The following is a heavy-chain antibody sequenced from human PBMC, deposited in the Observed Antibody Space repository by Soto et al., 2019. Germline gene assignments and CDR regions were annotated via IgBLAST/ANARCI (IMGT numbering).Heavy chain of an antibody. CDR2: IYSGGST. CDR1: GFTVSSNY. D-gene: IGHD6-19*01. V-gene: IGHV3-66*01. Sequence: EVQLVESGGGLVQPGGSLRLSCAASGFTVSSNYMSWVRQAPGKGLEWVSVIYSGGSTYYADSVKGRFTISRDNSXXXXXXXXXXXXXXXXXXXXXXXXXXXGWHXFDYWGQGTLVTX. J-gene: IGHJ4*02. CDR3: XXXXXXGWHXFDY.